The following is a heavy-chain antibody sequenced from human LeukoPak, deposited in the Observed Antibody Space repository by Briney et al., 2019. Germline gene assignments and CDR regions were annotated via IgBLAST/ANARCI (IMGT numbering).Heavy chain of an antibody. Sequence: GRSLRLSCAASGFTLSSYGMHWVRQAPGKGLEWVAVISYDGSNKYYADSVKGRFTISRDNSKNTLYLQMNSLRAEDTAVYYCAKDRSSGFDPWGQGTLVTVSS. V-gene: IGHV3-30*18. CDR2: ISYDGSNK. D-gene: IGHD3-16*02. CDR1: GFTLSSYG. CDR3: AKDRSSGFDP. J-gene: IGHJ5*02.